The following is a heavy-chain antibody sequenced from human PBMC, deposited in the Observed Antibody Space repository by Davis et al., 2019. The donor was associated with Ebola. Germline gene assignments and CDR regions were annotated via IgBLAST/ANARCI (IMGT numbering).Heavy chain of an antibody. CDR3: ARGTDGYNPGGYFDS. V-gene: IGHV5-51*01. D-gene: IGHD5-24*01. J-gene: IGHJ4*02. CDR2: IYPGDSDT. Sequence: GESLKISCKGSGYSFTNNWVAWVRQMPGKGLEWMGIIYPGDSDTRYSPTFQGQVSISADKSISTAYLQWSSLKASDTAMYYCARGTDGYNPGGYFDSWGQGTLVTVSS. CDR1: GYSFTNNW.